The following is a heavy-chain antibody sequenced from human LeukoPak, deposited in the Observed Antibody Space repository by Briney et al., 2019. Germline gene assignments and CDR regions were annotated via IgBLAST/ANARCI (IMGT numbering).Heavy chain of an antibody. CDR3: ARDRIAARGDY. D-gene: IGHD6-6*01. V-gene: IGHV4-34*01. CDR1: GGSFSGYY. CDR2: INHSGST. Sequence: PSETLSLTCAVYGGSFSGYYWSWIRQPPGKGLEWIGEINHSGSTNYNPSLKSRVTILVDTSKNQFSLKLSSVTAADTAVYYCARDRIAARGDYWGQGTLVTVSS. J-gene: IGHJ4*02.